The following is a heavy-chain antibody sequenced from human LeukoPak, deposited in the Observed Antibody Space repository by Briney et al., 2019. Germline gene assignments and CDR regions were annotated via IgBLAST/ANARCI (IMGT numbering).Heavy chain of an antibody. V-gene: IGHV3-33*01. CDR2: VWYDGTDK. CDR1: GFTFRGYG. J-gene: IGHJ4*02. D-gene: IGHD1-20*01. CDR3: AREVYLALLD. Sequence: HPGGSLRLSRAASGFTFRGYGMHWGRQAPGKGLEWVAVVWYDGTDKYYADSVKVRFTISRDISKNTLYLQLDSLRADDTAVYFCAREVYLALLDWGQGTLVTVSS.